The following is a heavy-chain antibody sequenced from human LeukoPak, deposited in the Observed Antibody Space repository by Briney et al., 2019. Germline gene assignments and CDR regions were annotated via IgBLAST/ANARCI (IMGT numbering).Heavy chain of an antibody. D-gene: IGHD3-22*01. CDR3: ARQRYLHDYYDSSGYYRGIFDY. Sequence: GASVKVSCKASVGTFSSYAISWVRQAPGQGLEWMGRIIPILGIANYAQKFQGRVTITADKSTSTPYMELSSLRSEDTAVYYCARQRYLHDYYDSSGYYRGIFDYWGQGTLVTVSS. CDR1: VGTFSSYA. CDR2: IIPILGIA. J-gene: IGHJ4*02. V-gene: IGHV1-69*04.